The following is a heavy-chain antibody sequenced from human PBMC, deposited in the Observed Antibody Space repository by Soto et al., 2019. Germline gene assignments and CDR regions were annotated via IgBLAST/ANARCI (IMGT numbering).Heavy chain of an antibody. Sequence: LRLSCVGTGLNFDDFAMHWVRQAPGKGLEWVSGITWNSRVLAYADSVKGRFTISRDNARNSLYLQMDSLRDEDTALYYCAKGRNDFWSPYYFDSWGQGTLVTVSS. V-gene: IGHV3-9*01. CDR1: GLNFDDFA. D-gene: IGHD3-3*01. J-gene: IGHJ4*02. CDR3: AKGRNDFWSPYYFDS. CDR2: ITWNSRVL.